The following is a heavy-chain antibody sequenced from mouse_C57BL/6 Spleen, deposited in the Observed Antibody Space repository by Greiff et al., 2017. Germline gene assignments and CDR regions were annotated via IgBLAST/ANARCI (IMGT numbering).Heavy chain of an antibody. CDR1: GYTFTSYW. CDR2: IDPSDSYT. CDR3: ARCDTTVDFDV. D-gene: IGHD1-1*01. J-gene: IGHJ1*03. Sequence: QVQLQQPGAELVMPGASVKLSCKASGYTFTSYWMHWVKQRPGQGLEWIGEIDPSDSYTNYNQKFKGKSTLTVDKSSSTAYMQLSSLTSEDSAVYYCARCDTTVDFDVWGTGTTVTVSS. V-gene: IGHV1-69*01.